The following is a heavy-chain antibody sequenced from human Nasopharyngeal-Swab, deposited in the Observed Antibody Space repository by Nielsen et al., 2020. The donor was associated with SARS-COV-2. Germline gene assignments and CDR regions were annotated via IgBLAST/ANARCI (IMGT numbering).Heavy chain of an antibody. V-gene: IGHV3-23*01. CDR1: GFTFSEYA. Sequence: GESLKISCAASGFTFSEYAFHWVRQAPGKGLEWVSVISGGGESTHYADSVKGRFSISRVDSRETVYLQMDSLRAEDTGVYYCARDPSFVGSLEFDQWGRGTLVTVSS. CDR2: ISGGGEST. D-gene: IGHD1-26*01. CDR3: ARDPSFVGSLEFDQ. J-gene: IGHJ4*02.